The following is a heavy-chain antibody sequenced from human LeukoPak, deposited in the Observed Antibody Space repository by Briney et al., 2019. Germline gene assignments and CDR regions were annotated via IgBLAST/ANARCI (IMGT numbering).Heavy chain of an antibody. V-gene: IGHV3-23*01. J-gene: IGHJ4*02. CDR3: AKFPGPVKDSSGWYFDY. CDR1: GFTFSSYG. D-gene: IGHD6-19*01. Sequence: GGSLRLSCAASGFTFSSYGMSWVRQAPGKGLEWVSAISGSGGSTYYADSVKGRFTISRDNSKNTLYLQMNSLRAEDTAVYYCAKFPGPVKDSSGWYFDYWGQGTLVTVSS. CDR2: ISGSGGST.